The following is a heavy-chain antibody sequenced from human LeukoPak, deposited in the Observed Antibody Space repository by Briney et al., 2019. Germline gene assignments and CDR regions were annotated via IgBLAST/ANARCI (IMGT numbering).Heavy chain of an antibody. V-gene: IGHV1-24*01. CDR3: ATAYYDSSGYSDY. J-gene: IGHJ4*02. Sequence: ASVKVSCKVSGYTLTEFSMHWVRQAPGKGLEWMGGFDPEDGETIYAQKFQGRVTMTEDTSTDTAYMELSSLRSEDTAVYYCATAYYDSSGYSDYWGQGTLVTVSS. CDR1: GYTLTEFS. CDR2: FDPEDGET. D-gene: IGHD3-22*01.